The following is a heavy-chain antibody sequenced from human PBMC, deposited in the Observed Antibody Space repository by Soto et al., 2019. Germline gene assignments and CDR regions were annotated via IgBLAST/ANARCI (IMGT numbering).Heavy chain of an antibody. Sequence: EVQLLDSGGGLVQPGGSLRLSCAASGFTFSGYALTWFRQAPGKGLEWVSAISGGGDATFYADSVKGRFTISRDNSKNTLYLQMNTLRDEDTAVYYCARKVSGSTGRPDLWYFDLWGRGTLVTVSS. CDR2: ISGGGDAT. V-gene: IGHV3-23*01. CDR3: ARKVSGSTGRPDLWYFDL. J-gene: IGHJ2*01. CDR1: GFTFSGYA. D-gene: IGHD3-10*01.